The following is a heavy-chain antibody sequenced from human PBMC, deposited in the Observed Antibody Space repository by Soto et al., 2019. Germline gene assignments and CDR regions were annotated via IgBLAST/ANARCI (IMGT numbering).Heavy chain of an antibody. V-gene: IGHV3-21*01. CDR2: ISSNSSYI. Sequence: GGSLRLSCAASGFTFSSYSMNWVRQAPGKGLEWVSSISSNSSYIYYADSVKGRFTMSRDNAKNSLYLQMNSLRAEDTAVDCCAGGRAVAGTGYFDYWGQGTLVTVSS. D-gene: IGHD6-19*01. CDR1: GFTFSSYS. CDR3: AGGRAVAGTGYFDY. J-gene: IGHJ4*02.